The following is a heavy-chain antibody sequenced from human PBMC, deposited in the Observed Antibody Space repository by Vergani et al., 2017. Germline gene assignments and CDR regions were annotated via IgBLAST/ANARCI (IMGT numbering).Heavy chain of an antibody. CDR3: ARAYCSGGSCYSGFNWFDP. V-gene: IGHV4-59*08. CDR2: IYYSGST. J-gene: IGHJ5*02. CDR1: GGSISSYY. D-gene: IGHD2-15*01. Sequence: QVQLQESGPGLVKPSETLSLTCTVSGGSISSYYWSWIRQPPGKGLEWIGYIYYSGSTNYTPSLKSRVTISVDTSKNQFSLKLSSVTAADTAVYYCARAYCSGGSCYSGFNWFDPWGQGTLVTVSS.